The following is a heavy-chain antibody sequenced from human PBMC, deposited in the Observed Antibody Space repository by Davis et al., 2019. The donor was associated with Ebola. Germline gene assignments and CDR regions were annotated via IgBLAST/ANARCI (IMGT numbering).Heavy chain of an antibody. CDR3: ARGHNYAHEY. Sequence: ASVKVSCKASGYTFTDYNIHWMRQAPGQGLEWLGRVILKSGATNYAQKFQGRVTMTRDTSISTVYMELSSLRSDDTADYYCARGHNYAHEYWGQGTQVTVSS. CDR1: GYTFTDYN. J-gene: IGHJ4*02. V-gene: IGHV1-2*06. D-gene: IGHD4-11*01. CDR2: VILKSGAT.